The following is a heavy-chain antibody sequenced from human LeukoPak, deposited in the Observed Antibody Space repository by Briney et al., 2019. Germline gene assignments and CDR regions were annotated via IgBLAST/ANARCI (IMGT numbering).Heavy chain of an antibody. D-gene: IGHD6-19*01. J-gene: IGHJ1*01. CDR1: GFTFSSYE. V-gene: IGHV3-23*01. CDR2: ISGSGGST. CDR3: AKGLSWLAEQYFQH. Sequence: GGSLRLSCAASGFTFSSYEMNWVRQAPGKGLEWVSAISGSGGSTYYADSVKGRFTISRDNSKNTLYLQMNSLRAEDTAVYYCAKGLSWLAEQYFQHWGQGTLVTVSS.